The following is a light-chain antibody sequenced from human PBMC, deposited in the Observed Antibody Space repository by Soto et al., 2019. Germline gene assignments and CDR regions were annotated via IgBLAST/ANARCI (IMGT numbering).Light chain of an antibody. CDR2: GNA. Sequence: QSVLTQPPSASGTPGQRVTISCSGSSSNIGGNIVNWYQQLPGTAPKLLIFGNAQRPSWVPARFSGSKSGTSASLAISWRESEDEDNYYCAAWDDSLNGVVFGGGTKLTVL. J-gene: IGLJ3*02. CDR1: SSNIGGNI. V-gene: IGLV1-44*01. CDR3: AAWDDSLNGVV.